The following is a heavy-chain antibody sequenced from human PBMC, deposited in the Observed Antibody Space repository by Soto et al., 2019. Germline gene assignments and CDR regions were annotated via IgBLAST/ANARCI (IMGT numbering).Heavy chain of an antibody. CDR2: ISGNGAET. V-gene: IGHV3-23*01. CDR3: ATWHEREHAYDV. CDR1: GFPFSSYA. J-gene: IGHJ3*01. D-gene: IGHD1-1*01. Sequence: EVQLLESGGGLVQPGGSVRLSCAASGFPFSSYAMSWVRQAPGKGLEWVSAISGNGAETSYADSVRGRFTISRDSSKTTVYLQMNDLRPADTAVYYCATWHEREHAYDVWGQGTTVTVSS.